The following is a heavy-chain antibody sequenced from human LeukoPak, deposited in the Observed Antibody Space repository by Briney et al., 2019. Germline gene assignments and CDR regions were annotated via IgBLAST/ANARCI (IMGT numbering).Heavy chain of an antibody. J-gene: IGHJ6*02. D-gene: IGHD6-19*01. CDR2: ISGSGCST. CDR3: AKVLEWLAPDYYYGMDV. V-gene: IGHV3-23*01. Sequence: GGSLRLSCAASGFTFSSYAMSWVRQAPGKGLEWVSAISGSGCSTYYADSVKGRFTISRDNSKNTLYLQMNSLRAEDTAVYYCAKVLEWLAPDYYYGMDVWGQGTTVTVSS. CDR1: GFTFSSYA.